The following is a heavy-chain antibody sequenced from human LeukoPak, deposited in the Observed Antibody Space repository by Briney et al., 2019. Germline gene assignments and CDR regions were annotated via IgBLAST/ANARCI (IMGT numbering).Heavy chain of an antibody. V-gene: IGHV4-59*08. CDR1: GGSISSYY. Sequence: SETLSLTCTVSGGSISSYYWSWTRQPPGTGLEWIGYIYYSGSTNYNPSLKSRVTISVDTSKNQFSLKLSSVTAADTAVYYCARATAPYFDYWGQGTLVTVSS. CDR3: ARATAPYFDY. J-gene: IGHJ4*02. CDR2: IYYSGST.